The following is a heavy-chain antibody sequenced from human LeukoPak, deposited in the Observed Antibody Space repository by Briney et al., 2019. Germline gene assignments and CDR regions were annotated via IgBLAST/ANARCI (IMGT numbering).Heavy chain of an antibody. V-gene: IGHV3-23*01. CDR1: GFTFSSYA. CDR2: IGGSGVTT. D-gene: IGHD6-13*01. Sequence: PGGSLTLSCAASGFTFSSYAMNWVRQAPGKGLEWVSIIGGSGVTTHYADSVKGRFTISRDNSKNTLFLQMNSLRAEDTAVYYCAKKGGAAGQGTVDYWGQGTLVTVSS. J-gene: IGHJ4*02. CDR3: AKKGGAAGQGTVDY.